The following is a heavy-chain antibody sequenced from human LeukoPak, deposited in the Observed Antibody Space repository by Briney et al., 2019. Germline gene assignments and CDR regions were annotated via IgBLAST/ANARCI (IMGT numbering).Heavy chain of an antibody. D-gene: IGHD5-24*01. J-gene: IGHJ4*02. CDR2: ISSNGGST. Sequence: PGGSLRLSCSASGFTFSSHAMHWVRQAPGKGLEYVSGISSNGGSTYYPDSVKGRFTIFRDNSKNTLYLQMSSLRAEDTAVYYCVKDWVATIVAPRHFDNWGQGTLVTVSS. CDR1: GFTFSSHA. CDR3: VKDWVATIVAPRHFDN. V-gene: IGHV3-64D*09.